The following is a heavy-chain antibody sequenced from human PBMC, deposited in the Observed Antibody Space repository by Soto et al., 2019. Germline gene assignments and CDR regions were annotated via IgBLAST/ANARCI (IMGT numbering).Heavy chain of an antibody. V-gene: IGHV1-24*01. CDR2: FDPEDGET. J-gene: IGHJ4*02. D-gene: IGHD6-13*01. CDR1: GYTLTELS. Sequence: ASVKVSCKVSGYTLTELSMHWVRQAPGKGLEWMGGFDPEDGETIYAQKFQGRVTMTEDTSTDTAYMELSSLRSEDTAVYYCATEDLAAGEISWYFPAFPFDYWGPGTLVIVSS. CDR3: ATEDLAAGEISWYFPAFPFDY.